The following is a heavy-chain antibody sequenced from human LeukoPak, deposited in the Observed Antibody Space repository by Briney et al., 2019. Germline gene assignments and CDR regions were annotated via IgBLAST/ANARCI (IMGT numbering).Heavy chain of an antibody. J-gene: IGHJ4*02. CDR1: GFTFSSYE. CDR3: VRDLDY. Sequence: GGSLRLSCAASGFTFSSYEMNWARQGPGKGLEWFSYISSGGGTIYYADSVKGRFTTSRDNAKNSLYLQMNSLRAEDTAVCYCVRDLDYWGQGTLVTVSS. V-gene: IGHV3-48*03. CDR2: ISSGGGTI.